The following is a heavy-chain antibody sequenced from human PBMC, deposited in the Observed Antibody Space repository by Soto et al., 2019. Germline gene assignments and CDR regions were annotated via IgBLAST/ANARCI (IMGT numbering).Heavy chain of an antibody. CDR1: GFTFSSYG. J-gene: IGHJ4*02. D-gene: IGHD6-13*01. CDR2: ISYDGSNK. CDR3: AKGRGVGIAGY. V-gene: IGHV3-30*18. Sequence: QVQLVESGGGVVQPGRSLRLSCAASGFTFSSYGMHWVRQAPGKGLEWVAVISYDGSNKYYADSVKGRFTISRDNSKNTLYLQRSSLRAEDPDVYYWAKGRGVGIAGYWGQGTLGPVAP.